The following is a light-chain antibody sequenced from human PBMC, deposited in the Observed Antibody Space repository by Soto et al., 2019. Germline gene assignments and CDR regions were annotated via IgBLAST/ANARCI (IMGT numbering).Light chain of an antibody. CDR2: FAS. CDR1: QSVSNN. CDR3: QQYNNWPLT. V-gene: IGKV3-15*01. J-gene: IGKJ4*01. Sequence: EIVMTQSPATLSVSPGERATLSCRASQSVSNNLAWYQQKPGQAPRLLIYFASTRATGIPARFSGSGSGTEFTLTISSLQSEDFAVYYCQQYNNWPLTFGGGTTVEIK.